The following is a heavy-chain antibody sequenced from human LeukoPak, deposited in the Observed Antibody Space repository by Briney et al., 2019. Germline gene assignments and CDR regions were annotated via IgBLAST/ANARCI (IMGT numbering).Heavy chain of an antibody. CDR2: IYYSGST. CDR3: VRYYDDSSGYYYFDY. V-gene: IGHV4-59*01. CDR1: GGSISSYY. Sequence: SETLSLTCTVSGGSISSYYWSWIRQPPGKGLEWIGYIYYSGSTNYNPSLKSRVTISVDTSKNQFSLKLSSVTAADTAVYYCVRYYDDSSGYYYFDYWGQGTLVTVSS. J-gene: IGHJ4*02. D-gene: IGHD3-22*01.